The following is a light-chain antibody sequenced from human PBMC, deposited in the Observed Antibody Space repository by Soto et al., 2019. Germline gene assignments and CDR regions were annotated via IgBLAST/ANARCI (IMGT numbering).Light chain of an antibody. J-gene: IGKJ1*01. V-gene: IGKV4-1*01. CDR1: QSVLYRSNNKKY. CDR3: QQYYSTRPT. Sequence: DIVMTQSPDSLAVSLGERATINCKSSQSVLYRSNNKKYLTWHQQKPGQPPKLLIYWASTRESGVPDRFSGSGSGTDFTLTISSLQAEDVAVYYCQQYYSTRPTVGQGTKVDIK. CDR2: WAS.